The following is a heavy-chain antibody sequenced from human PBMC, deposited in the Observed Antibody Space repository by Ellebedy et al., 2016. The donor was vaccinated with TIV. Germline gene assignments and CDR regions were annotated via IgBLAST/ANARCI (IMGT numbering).Heavy chain of an antibody. D-gene: IGHD6-6*01. J-gene: IGHJ6*02. CDR1: GDSVSRNSAA. CDR2: TYYRSKWYN. Sequence: SRTLSLTCAISGDSVSRNSAAWNWIRQSPSRGLEWLGRTYYRSKWYNDYAVSVKSRITINPDTSKNQFSLQLNSVTPEDTAVYYCARAGEYSSSSGMDVWGQGTTVTVSS. CDR3: ARAGEYSSSSGMDV. V-gene: IGHV6-1*01.